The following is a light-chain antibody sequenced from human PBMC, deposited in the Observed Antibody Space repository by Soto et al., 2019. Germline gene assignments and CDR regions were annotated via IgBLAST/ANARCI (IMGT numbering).Light chain of an antibody. Sequence: EIVMTQSPATVSVSPGDRATLSCRASRTVHSNVAWYQHKPGQAPRLLIYGSSFRATGVPARFSGGGFGTDFTLTISSLQSEDFVVYYCQQYNNWPRTFGQGTKVDI. CDR3: QQYNNWPRT. CDR1: RTVHSN. CDR2: GSS. J-gene: IGKJ1*01. V-gene: IGKV3-15*01.